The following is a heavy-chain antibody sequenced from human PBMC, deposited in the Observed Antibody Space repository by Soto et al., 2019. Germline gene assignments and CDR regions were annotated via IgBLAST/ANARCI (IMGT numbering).Heavy chain of an antibody. J-gene: IGHJ6*02. CDR1: GGTFSSYA. D-gene: IGHD7-27*01. Sequence: QVQLVQSGAEVKKPGSSVKVSCKASGGTFSSYAISWVRQAPGQGLEWMGGIIPIFGTANYAQKFQGRVTITADESTSTAYMELSSLRSEDTAVYYCAKWGDDWGYNYYGLHVWGQGATVTVSS. V-gene: IGHV1-69*01. CDR3: AKWGDDWGYNYYGLHV. CDR2: IIPIFGTA.